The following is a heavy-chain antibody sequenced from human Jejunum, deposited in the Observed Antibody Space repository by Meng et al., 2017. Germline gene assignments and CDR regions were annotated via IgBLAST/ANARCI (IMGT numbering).Heavy chain of an antibody. CDR1: GFAFSSYA. Sequence: GESLKISCAASGFAFSSYALHWVRRAPGKGLEWVSDIGTGGDTYYADAVMGRFTISRDNAKKSLYLHMNSLLAEDMAVYYCARVKGFCVTMMVVAPSDDWGQGTLVTGAS. V-gene: IGHV3-47*01. CDR3: ARVKGFCVTMMVVAPSDD. J-gene: IGHJ4*01. D-gene: IGHD3-22*01. CDR2: IGTGGDT.